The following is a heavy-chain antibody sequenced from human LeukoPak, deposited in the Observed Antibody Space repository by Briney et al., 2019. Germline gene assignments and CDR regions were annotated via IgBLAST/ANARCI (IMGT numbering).Heavy chain of an antibody. D-gene: IGHD5-18*01. J-gene: IGHJ3*02. CDR2: IYYSGST. V-gene: IGHV4-30-4*01. CDR1: GGSISSGDYY. Sequence: SQTLSLTCTVSGGSISSGDYYWSWIRQPPGKGLEWIGYIYYSGSTYYNPSLKSRVTISVDTSKNQFSLKLSSVTAADTAVYYCARDGVQLWPDAFDIWGQGTMVTVSS. CDR3: ARDGVQLWPDAFDI.